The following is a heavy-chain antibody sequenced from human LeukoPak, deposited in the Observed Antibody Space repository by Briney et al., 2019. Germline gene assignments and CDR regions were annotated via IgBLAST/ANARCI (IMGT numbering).Heavy chain of an antibody. CDR1: GFTFSSYG. CDR2: IRYDGSNK. V-gene: IGHV3-30*02. D-gene: IGHD3-10*01. Sequence: GGSLRLSCAASGFTFSSYGMHWVRQAPGKGLEWVAFIRYDGSNKYYADSVKGRFTISRDNSKNTLYLQMNSLRAEDTAVYYCARVTPLYGSGPNNWFDPWGQGTLVTVSS. CDR3: ARVTPLYGSGPNNWFDP. J-gene: IGHJ5*02.